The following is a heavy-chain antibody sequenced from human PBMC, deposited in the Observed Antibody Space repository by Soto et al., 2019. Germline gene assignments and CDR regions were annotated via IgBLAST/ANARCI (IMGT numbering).Heavy chain of an antibody. CDR3: TSDPVESPDLDV. J-gene: IGHJ4*02. Sequence: GGSLRLSCAASGFSFSSYGMHWVPQDPGKWPEWVAVISPDGSNKYDADSVKGRFTISRENSNNTLYLQMKSLRVEDTGVDYCTSDPVESPDLDVWGEG. V-gene: IGHV3-30*03. D-gene: IGHD3-3*01. CDR2: ISPDGSNK. CDR1: GFSFSSYG.